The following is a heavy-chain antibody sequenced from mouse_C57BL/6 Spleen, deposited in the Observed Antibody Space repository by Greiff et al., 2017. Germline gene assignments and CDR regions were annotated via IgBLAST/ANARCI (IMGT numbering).Heavy chain of an antibody. D-gene: IGHD2-1*01. CDR1: GYAFSSYW. J-gene: IGHJ1*03. Sequence: QVQLQQSGAELVKPGASVKISCKASGYAFSSYWMNWVKQRPGKGLEWIGQIYPGDGYTNYNGKFKGKATLTADKSSSTAYMQLSSLTSEDSAVYFCARGIMVLRYFDVWGTGTTVTVSS. CDR3: ARGIMVLRYFDV. V-gene: IGHV1-80*01. CDR2: IYPGDGYT.